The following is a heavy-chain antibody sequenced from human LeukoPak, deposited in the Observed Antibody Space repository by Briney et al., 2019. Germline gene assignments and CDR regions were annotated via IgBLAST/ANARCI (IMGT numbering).Heavy chain of an antibody. CDR3: ARHLRAAGQDARPYWYFDL. CDR1: GGSIRSSYYY. D-gene: IGHD6-13*01. Sequence: SETLSLTCTVSGGSIRSSYYYWGWIRQPPGKGLEWIGSIYDSGSTYYNPSLKSRVTISVDTSKNQFSLKLSSVTAADTAVYYCARHLRAAGQDARPYWYFDLWGRGTLVTVSS. V-gene: IGHV4-39*01. J-gene: IGHJ2*01. CDR2: IYDSGST.